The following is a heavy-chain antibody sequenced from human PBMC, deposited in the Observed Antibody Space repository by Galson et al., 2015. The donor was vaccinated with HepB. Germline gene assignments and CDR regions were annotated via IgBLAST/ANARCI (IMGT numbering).Heavy chain of an antibody. CDR3: ARTPPSWSNYYYYYYMDV. V-gene: IGHV2-70*01. CDR1: GFSLSTSGMC. CDR2: IDWDDDK. Sequence: PALVKPTQTLTLTCTFSGFSLSTSGMCVSWIRQPPGKALEWLALIDWDDDKYYSTSLKTRLTISKDTSKNQVVLTMTNMDPVDTATYYCARTPPSWSNYYYYYYMDVWGKGTTVTVSS. J-gene: IGHJ6*03. D-gene: IGHD2-15*01.